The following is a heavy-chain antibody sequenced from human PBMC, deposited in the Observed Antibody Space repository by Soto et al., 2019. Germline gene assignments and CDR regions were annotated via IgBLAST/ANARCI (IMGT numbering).Heavy chain of an antibody. CDR1: GGAFSSYA. V-gene: IGHV1-69*13. Sequence: SVKVSCKTSGGAFSSYAIIWVRQAPGQGLEWMGGIIPIFETANYAQDFQDRVTITADESTSTAYMELSRLRYEDTAMYYCARGHVDAAMVVYFDSWGQGTLVTVSS. J-gene: IGHJ4*02. CDR3: ARGHVDAAMVVYFDS. CDR2: IIPIFETA. D-gene: IGHD5-18*01.